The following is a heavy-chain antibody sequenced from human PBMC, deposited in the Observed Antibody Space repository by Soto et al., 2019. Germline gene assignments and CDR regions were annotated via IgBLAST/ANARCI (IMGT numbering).Heavy chain of an antibody. J-gene: IGHJ5*02. Sequence: PAETQAFTCTVSGSAIYSGHYYWKWIRQPPGKGPEWIGNIYHSGSTHYNPSLKSRVTISVDTSKNQFSLKLSSVTAADTAVYYCASPKIAFYNWFDPWGQGTLVTVSS. CDR2: IYHSGST. CDR1: GSAIYSGHYY. D-gene: IGHD3-3*02. V-gene: IGHV4-39*01. CDR3: ASPKIAFYNWFDP.